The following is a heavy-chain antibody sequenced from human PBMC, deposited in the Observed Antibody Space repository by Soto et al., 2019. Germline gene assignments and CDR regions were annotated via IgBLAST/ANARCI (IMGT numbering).Heavy chain of an antibody. D-gene: IGHD3-10*01. CDR3: ARGFYYYGSGSYYYGMDV. Sequence: QVQLVESGGGVVQPGRSLRLSCAASGFTFSSYGMHWVRQAPGKGLEWVAVIWYDGSNKYYAESVKGRFTISRDNSKKTLYLQMTRLRAEDTAVYYCARGFYYYGSGSYYYGMDVWGQGTTVTVSS. V-gene: IGHV3-33*01. CDR2: IWYDGSNK. CDR1: GFTFSSYG. J-gene: IGHJ6*02.